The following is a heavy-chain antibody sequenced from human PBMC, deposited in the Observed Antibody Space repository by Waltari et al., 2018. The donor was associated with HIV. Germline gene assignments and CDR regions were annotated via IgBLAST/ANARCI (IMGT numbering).Heavy chain of an antibody. CDR3: ARDRSEGGGYYYYGLDV. Sequence: QVQLVESGGGVVQPGRSLRLSCAASGFTFSRHGVPWVRRAPGKGLEWLAFIWYDGTNKYYADSVKGRFTISRDNSKNTLYLQMNSLRAEDTAVYYCARDRSEGGGYYYYGLDVWGQGTTVTVSS. J-gene: IGHJ6*02. CDR1: GFTFSRHG. D-gene: IGHD2-15*01. V-gene: IGHV3-33*01. CDR2: IWYDGTNK.